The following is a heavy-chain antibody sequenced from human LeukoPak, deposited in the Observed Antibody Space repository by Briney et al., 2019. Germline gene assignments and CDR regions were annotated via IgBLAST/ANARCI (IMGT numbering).Heavy chain of an antibody. J-gene: IGHJ4*02. Sequence: GGSLRLSCAASGFTFSGYAMHWVRLAPGKGLEWVAFIRYDGSNKYYADSVKGRFTISRDNPKNTLYLQMNSLRAEDTAEYYCAKVDSSGSNCFDFWGQGTLVTVSS. CDR3: AKVDSSGSNCFDF. CDR2: IRYDGSNK. V-gene: IGHV3-30*02. D-gene: IGHD6-19*01. CDR1: GFTFSGYA.